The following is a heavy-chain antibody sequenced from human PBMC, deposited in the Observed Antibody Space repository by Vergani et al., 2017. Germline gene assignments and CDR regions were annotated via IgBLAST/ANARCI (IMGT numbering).Heavy chain of an antibody. V-gene: IGHV3-30*02. Sequence: QVQLVESGGGVVQRGGSLRLSCATSGFTLSNYDRQCIRQGPGKGLEFVAFIQFDVSNQYYADSVKGRFTLSRDFSKTTLYLEMNSLRTDDTATYYCAKHFRGSGIDYWCQGTKVIVSS. CDR2: IQFDVSNQ. CDR1: GFTLSNYD. CDR3: AKHFRGSGIDY. J-gene: IGHJ4*02. D-gene: IGHD3-10*01.